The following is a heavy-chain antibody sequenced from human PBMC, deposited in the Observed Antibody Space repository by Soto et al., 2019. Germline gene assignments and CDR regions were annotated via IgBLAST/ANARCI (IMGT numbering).Heavy chain of an antibody. D-gene: IGHD5-18*01. CDR1: GGSVSSGSYY. Sequence: QVQLQESGPGLVKPSETLSLTCTVSGGSVSSGSYYWSWIRQPPGKGLEWIGYIYYSGGTNYNPSLKSRVTISVDTSKNQFSLKLSSVTAADTAVYYCARGGYSYGLFDYWGQGTLVTVSS. V-gene: IGHV4-61*01. CDR3: ARGGYSYGLFDY. J-gene: IGHJ4*02. CDR2: IYYSGGT.